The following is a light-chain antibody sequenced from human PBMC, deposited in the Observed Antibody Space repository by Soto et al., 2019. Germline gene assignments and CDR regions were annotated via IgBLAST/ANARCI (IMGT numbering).Light chain of an antibody. V-gene: IGKV1-9*01. J-gene: IGKJ4*01. CDR1: QDITTY. CDR2: SAS. Sequence: DIQLTQSPSFLSASVGDRVTITCRASQDITTYLAWYQQKPGRAPKLLIYSASTLQSGVPSRFSGSASGTDFTLTINSLQPEDFATYYCHQLYTYPLTFGGGTKVDIK. CDR3: HQLYTYPLT.